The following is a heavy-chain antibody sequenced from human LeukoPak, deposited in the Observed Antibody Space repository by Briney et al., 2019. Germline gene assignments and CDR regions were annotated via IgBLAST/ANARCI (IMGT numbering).Heavy chain of an antibody. CDR1: GGSIDSSGSY. CDR3: ARLFSRGWPYYYGLGA. CDR2: VYYGGDA. D-gene: IGHD6-19*01. V-gene: IGHV4-39*01. Sequence: SETLSLTCTVSGGSIDSSGSYWGWIRQPPGKGLEWIGCVYYGGDAYYNPSLKSRVTISADLSKNQFSLSLISVTAADTVLYYCARLFSRGWPYYYGLGAWGQGTTVTVSS. J-gene: IGHJ6*02.